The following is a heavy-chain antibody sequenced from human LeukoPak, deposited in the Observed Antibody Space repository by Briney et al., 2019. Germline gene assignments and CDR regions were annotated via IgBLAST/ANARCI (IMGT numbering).Heavy chain of an antibody. CDR1: GFTFGSSW. V-gene: IGHV3-7*01. J-gene: IGHJ4*02. Sequence: GGSLRLSCAASGFTFGSSWMTWVRQAPGKGLEWVANIKRDGSERYYVDSVKGRFTISRDNARDSLYLQMNSLRADDTAVYYCPRPGNTWRFDYWGQGTLVTVSS. CDR2: IKRDGSER. CDR3: PRPGNTWRFDY.